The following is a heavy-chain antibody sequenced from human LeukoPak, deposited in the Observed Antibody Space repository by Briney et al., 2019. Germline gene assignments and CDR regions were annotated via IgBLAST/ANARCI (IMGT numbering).Heavy chain of an antibody. V-gene: IGHV3-30*18. Sequence: GGSLRLSCATSGFTFSSYGMHWVRQVPGKGLEWVTVISHDAKSTYHVDSVKGRFTISRDNSKNTLYLQMNSLRAEDAAVYYCAKDGGNYYDTAGNHLMRSYMDVWGKGTTVTVSS. CDR2: ISHDAKST. J-gene: IGHJ6*04. CDR1: GFTFSSYG. D-gene: IGHD3-22*01. CDR3: AKDGGNYYDTAGNHLMRSYMDV.